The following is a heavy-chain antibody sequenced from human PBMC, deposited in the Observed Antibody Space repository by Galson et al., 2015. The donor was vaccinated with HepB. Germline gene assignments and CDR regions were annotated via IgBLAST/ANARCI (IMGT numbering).Heavy chain of an antibody. CDR2: ISSSSSYI. CDR3: ARDGRAHIAAAVTEIYYYYYYGMDV. D-gene: IGHD6-13*01. CDR1: GFTFSSYS. V-gene: IGHV3-21*01. J-gene: IGHJ6*02. Sequence: SLRLSCAASGFTFSSYSMNWVRQAPGKGLEWVSSISSSSSYIYYADSVKGRFTISRDNAKNSLYLQMNSLRAEDTAVYYCARDGRAHIAAAVTEIYYYYYYGMDVWGQGTTVTVSS.